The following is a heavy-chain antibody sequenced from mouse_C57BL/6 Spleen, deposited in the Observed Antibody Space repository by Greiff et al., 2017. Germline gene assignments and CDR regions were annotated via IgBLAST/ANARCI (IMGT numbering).Heavy chain of an antibody. Sequence: VQLQQSGAELVRPGASVKLSCKASGYTFTDYYINWVKQRPGQGLEWIARIYPGSGNTYYNEKFKGKATLTAEKSSSTAYMQLSSLTSEDSAVYFCARSDYYVSSYHAMDYWGQGTSVTVSS. CDR1: GYTFTDYY. CDR3: ARSDYYVSSYHAMDY. D-gene: IGHD1-1*01. CDR2: IYPGSGNT. V-gene: IGHV1-76*01. J-gene: IGHJ4*01.